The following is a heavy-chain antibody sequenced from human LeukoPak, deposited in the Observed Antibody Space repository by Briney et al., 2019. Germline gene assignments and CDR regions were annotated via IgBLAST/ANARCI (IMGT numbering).Heavy chain of an antibody. CDR3: ARGTASGVAPYYYYYYMDV. V-gene: IGHV4-4*07. CDR2: IYTSGST. CDR1: GGSISSYY. Sequence: ASETLSLTCTVSGGSISSYYWSWIRQPAGKGLEWIGHIYTSGSTNYNPSLKSRVTMSVDTSKNQFSLKLSSVTAADTAVYYCARGTASGVAPYYYYYYMDVWGKGTTVTVSS. J-gene: IGHJ6*03. D-gene: IGHD3-10*01.